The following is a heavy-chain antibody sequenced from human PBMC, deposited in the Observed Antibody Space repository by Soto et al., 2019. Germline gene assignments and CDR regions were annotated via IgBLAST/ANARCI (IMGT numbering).Heavy chain of an antibody. J-gene: IGHJ6*02. CDR3: GKDRGVTYYDYGVDV. CDR1: GFTFGRYG. Sequence: QVQLVESGGGVVPPGRSLRLSCAASGFTFGRYGIHWVRQAPGKGLEWVAFISHDGNNEYYADSVKGRFTISRDNSKNALYLQMTSLRAEDTAVYYCGKDRGVTYYDYGVDVWGQGTTVTVSS. V-gene: IGHV3-30*18. CDR2: ISHDGNNE. D-gene: IGHD3-10*01.